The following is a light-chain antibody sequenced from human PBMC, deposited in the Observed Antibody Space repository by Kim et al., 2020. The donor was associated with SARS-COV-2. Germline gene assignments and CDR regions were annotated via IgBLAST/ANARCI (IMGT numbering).Light chain of an antibody. CDR3: QQYYSTPQT. CDR2: WAS. Sequence: IVMTQSPDSLAVSLGERATINCKSSQSVLFSSNNKNYLAWYQQKPGQPPKLLIYWASTRESGVPDRFSGSGSGTDFTLTISRLQAEDAAVYHCQQYYSTPQTFGQGTRLEIK. CDR1: QSVLFSSNNKNY. J-gene: IGKJ5*01. V-gene: IGKV4-1*01.